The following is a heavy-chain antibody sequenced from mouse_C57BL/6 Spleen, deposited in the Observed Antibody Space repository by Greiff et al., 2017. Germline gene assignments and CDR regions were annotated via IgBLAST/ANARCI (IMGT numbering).Heavy chain of an antibody. V-gene: IGHV5-4*01. D-gene: IGHD2-4*01. CDR1: GFTFSSYA. J-gene: IGHJ2*01. CDR3: ARFSGGDYHVYFDY. Sequence: EVQLVESGGGLVKPGGSLKLSCAASGFTFSSYAMSWVRQTPEKRLEWVATISDGGSYTYYPDNVKGRFTISRDNAKNNLYLQMSHLKSEDTAMYYCARFSGGDYHVYFDYWGQGTTLTVSS. CDR2: ISDGGSYT.